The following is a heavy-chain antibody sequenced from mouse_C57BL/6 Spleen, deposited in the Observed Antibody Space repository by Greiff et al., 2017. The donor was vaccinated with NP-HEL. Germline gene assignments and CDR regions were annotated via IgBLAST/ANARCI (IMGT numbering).Heavy chain of an antibody. CDR1: GYSFTDYN. CDR2: INPNCGTT. CDR3: AREVSGYGAGFAY. Sequence: VQLKESGPELVKPGASVKISCKASGYSFTDYNMNWVKQSHGKSLEWIGVINPNCGTTSYNQKFKGKATLTVDQSSSTAYMQLNSLTSEDSAVDYCAREVSGYGAGFAYWGQGTLVTVSA. D-gene: IGHD3-2*02. J-gene: IGHJ3*01. V-gene: IGHV1-39*01.